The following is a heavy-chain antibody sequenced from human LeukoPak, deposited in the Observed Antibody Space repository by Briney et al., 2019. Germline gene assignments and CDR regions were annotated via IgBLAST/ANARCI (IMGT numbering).Heavy chain of an antibody. CDR1: GGSFSGYY. V-gene: IGHV4-34*01. CDR3: ARFRIAVAGTPFDY. CDR2: INHSGST. J-gene: IGHJ4*02. Sequence: PSETLSLTCAVYGGSFSGYYWSWIRQPPGKGLEWIGEINHSGSTNYNPSLKSRVTISVDTSKNQFSLKLSSVTAADTAVYYCARFRIAVAGTPFDYWGQGTLVTVSS. D-gene: IGHD6-19*01.